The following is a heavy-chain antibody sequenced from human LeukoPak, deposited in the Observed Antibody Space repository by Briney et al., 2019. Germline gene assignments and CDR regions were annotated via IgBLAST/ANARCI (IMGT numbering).Heavy chain of an antibody. CDR2: ISAYNGNT. CDR1: RYTFTTYG. Sequence: ASVNVSYTPSRYTFTTYGISWVRQAPGQRREWMGWISAYNGNTKYAQKRQGKVTKTTDTSTSTAYMELRSLRSDDTAVYCCARASYYGSSFHFQYWGEGTRVSVS. J-gene: IGHJ1*01. CDR3: ARASYYGSSFHFQY. V-gene: IGHV1-18*01. D-gene: IGHD6-6*01.